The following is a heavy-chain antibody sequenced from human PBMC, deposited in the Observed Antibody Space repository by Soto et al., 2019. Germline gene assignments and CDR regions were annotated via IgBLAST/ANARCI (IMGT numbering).Heavy chain of an antibody. J-gene: IGHJ3*02. CDR1: GFTFTSYS. CDR2: IRGTT. V-gene: IGHV3-48*01. D-gene: IGHD2-21*01. CDR3: ARADSFAFDI. Sequence: EVQLVESGGGLVQPGGSLRLSCAASGFTFTSYSMNWVRQAPGKGLEWVSYIRGTTHYADSVKGRFTISRDNAMSSLYLQMNSLRAHDTAVYYCARADSFAFDIWGQGTMVTVSS.